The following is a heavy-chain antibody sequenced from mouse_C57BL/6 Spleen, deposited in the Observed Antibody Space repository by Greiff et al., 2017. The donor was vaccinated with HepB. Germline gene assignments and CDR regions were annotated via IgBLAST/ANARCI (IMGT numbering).Heavy chain of an antibody. CDR2: INPGSGGT. CDR3: AKSYSYNYAMDY. Sequence: VQLQESGAELVRPGTSVKVSCKASGYAFTNYLIEWVKQRPGQGLEWIGVINPGSGGTNYNEKFKGKATLTADKSSSTAYMQLSILTSEDSAVYFCAKSYSYNYAMDYWGQGTSVTVSS. V-gene: IGHV1-54*01. D-gene: IGHD2-12*01. CDR1: GYAFTNYL. J-gene: IGHJ4*01.